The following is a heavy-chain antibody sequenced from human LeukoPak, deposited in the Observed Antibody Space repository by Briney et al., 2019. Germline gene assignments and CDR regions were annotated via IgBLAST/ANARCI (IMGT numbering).Heavy chain of an antibody. D-gene: IGHD5-24*01. Sequence: PSETLSLTCAVYGGSCDYYYCSWIRQPPGKGLEWVGEIHPHGIFYYNSSLMSRVTISIDTSKTQFSLRLTSVTATDTAFYYCARGRDRSKAGDHWGQGSLVTVSS. J-gene: IGHJ4*02. CDR3: ARGRDRSKAGDH. CDR2: IHPHGIF. V-gene: IGHV4-34*01. CDR1: GGSCDYYY.